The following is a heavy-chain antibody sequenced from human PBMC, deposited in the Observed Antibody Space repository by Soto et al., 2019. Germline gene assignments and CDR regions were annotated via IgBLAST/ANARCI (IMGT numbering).Heavy chain of an antibody. J-gene: IGHJ4*02. CDR2: IIPLFGTA. CDR3: ATELGDNPASPFDS. Sequence: QVQLVQSGAEVKKPGSSVQVSCKASGVTFSSETISWVRQAPGQGLEWVGGIIPLFGTANYAQKFQGRATITADESTSTLYTELSSLRSDETAVYYCATELGDNPASPFDSWGQGTLVTVSS. V-gene: IGHV1-69*01. D-gene: IGHD2-21*01. CDR1: GVTFSSET.